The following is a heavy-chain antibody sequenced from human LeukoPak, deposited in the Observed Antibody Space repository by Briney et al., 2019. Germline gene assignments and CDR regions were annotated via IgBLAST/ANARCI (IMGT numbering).Heavy chain of an antibody. Sequence: EASVKVSCKASGGTFSSYAISWVRQTPGQGLEWMGGIIPIFGTANYAQKFQGRVTITTDESTSTAYMELSSLRSEDTAVYYCASGLTRLTIFGVVIRPQDYYYYMDVWGKGTTVTVSS. J-gene: IGHJ6*03. CDR1: GGTFSSYA. CDR2: IIPIFGTA. CDR3: ASGLTRLTIFGVVIRPQDYYYYMDV. V-gene: IGHV1-69*05. D-gene: IGHD3-3*01.